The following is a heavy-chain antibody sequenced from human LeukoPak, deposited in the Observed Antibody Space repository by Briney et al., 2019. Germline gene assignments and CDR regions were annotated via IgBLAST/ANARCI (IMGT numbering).Heavy chain of an antibody. CDR1: GFTFSSYD. V-gene: IGHV3-30-3*01. Sequence: GGSLRLSCAASGFTFSSYDMHWVRQAPGKGLEWVAVISYDGSNKYYGDSVKGRFTIPRDNSKNRLYLKMNSLRAEDTAVYYCARDAVRYSGGWVFDYWGQGTLVTVSS. CDR3: ARDAVRYSGGWVFDY. CDR2: ISYDGSNK. J-gene: IGHJ4*02. D-gene: IGHD3-10*01.